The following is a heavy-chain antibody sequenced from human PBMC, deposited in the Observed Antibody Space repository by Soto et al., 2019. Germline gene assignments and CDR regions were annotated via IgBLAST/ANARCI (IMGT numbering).Heavy chain of an antibody. Sequence: QVQLQESGPGLVKPSQTLSLTCTVSGGSISSGGYYWSWIRQHPGKGLEWIGYIYYSGSTYYNPSRKSRVTISVDTSKNQFSLKLSSVTAADTAVYYCARLAAAGTPFDYWGQGTLVTVSS. CDR3: ARLAAAGTPFDY. D-gene: IGHD6-13*01. V-gene: IGHV4-31*03. J-gene: IGHJ4*02. CDR1: GGSISSGGYY. CDR2: IYYSGST.